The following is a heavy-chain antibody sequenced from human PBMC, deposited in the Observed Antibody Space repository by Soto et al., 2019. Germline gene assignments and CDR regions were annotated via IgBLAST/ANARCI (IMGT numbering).Heavy chain of an antibody. CDR3: AKGNSWSPALVLDI. CDR2: ISGSGGST. J-gene: IGHJ3*02. CDR1: GFMFNRYA. V-gene: IGHV3-23*01. D-gene: IGHD1-7*01. Sequence: PGGSLRLSCAASGFMFNRYAMNWVRQAPGKGLEWVSAISGSGGSTYYADSVKGRFTISRDSSKNTLYLQMNSLRAEDTAVYYCAKGNSWSPALVLDIWGQGTMVTVSS.